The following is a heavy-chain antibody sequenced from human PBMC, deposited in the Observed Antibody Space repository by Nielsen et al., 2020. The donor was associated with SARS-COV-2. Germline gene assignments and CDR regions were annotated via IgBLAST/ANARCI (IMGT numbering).Heavy chain of an antibody. Sequence: GGSLRLSCAASGFTVSSNYMSWVRQAPGKGLEWVSVIYSGGSTYYADSVKGRFTISRDNSKNTLYLQMNSLRAEDTAVYYCARDDWGAGHNNWFDPWGQGTLVTVSS. V-gene: IGHV3-66*01. CDR2: IYSGGST. D-gene: IGHD3-9*01. CDR1: GFTVSSNY. CDR3: ARDDWGAGHNNWFDP. J-gene: IGHJ5*02.